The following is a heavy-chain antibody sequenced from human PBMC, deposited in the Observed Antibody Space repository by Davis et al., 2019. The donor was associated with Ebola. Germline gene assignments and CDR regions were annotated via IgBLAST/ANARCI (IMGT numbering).Heavy chain of an antibody. V-gene: IGHV3-23*01. CDR2: ISGSGGST. J-gene: IGHJ4*02. CDR1: GFTFSSYA. D-gene: IGHD2-2*01. Sequence: PGGSLRLSCAASGFTFSSYAMSWVRQAPGKGLEWVSAISGSGGSTYYADSVKGRFTISRDNSKNPLYLQMNSLRAEDTAVYYCAKAPPLCSSTSCPFDYWGQGTLVTVSS. CDR3: AKAPPLCSSTSCPFDY.